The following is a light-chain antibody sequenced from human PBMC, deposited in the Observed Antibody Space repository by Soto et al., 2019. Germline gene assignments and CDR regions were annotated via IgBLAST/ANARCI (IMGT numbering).Light chain of an antibody. CDR3: QQYYRYPFT. CDR1: QGISSY. J-gene: IGKJ3*01. V-gene: IGKV1-8*01. Sequence: AIRMTQSPSSFSASTGDRVTITCRASQGISSYLAWYQQNPGKAPKLLIYAASTLQSGVPSRFSGSGSGTDFPLTISCLQSEDFATYYFQQYYRYPFTFGPGTKGAI. CDR2: AAS.